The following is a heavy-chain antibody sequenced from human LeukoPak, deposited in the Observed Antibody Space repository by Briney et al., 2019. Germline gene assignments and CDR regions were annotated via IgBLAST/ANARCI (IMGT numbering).Heavy chain of an antibody. J-gene: IGHJ4*02. CDR2: ISWNSGSI. Sequence: GGSLRLSCAASGFTFDDYAMHWVRQAPGKGLEWVSGISWNSGSIGYADSVKGRFTISRDNAKNSLHLQMNSLRAEDTALYYCAKEVYDILTGYSIDYWGQGTLVTVSS. CDR3: AKEVYDILTGYSIDY. CDR1: GFTFDDYA. D-gene: IGHD3-9*01. V-gene: IGHV3-9*01.